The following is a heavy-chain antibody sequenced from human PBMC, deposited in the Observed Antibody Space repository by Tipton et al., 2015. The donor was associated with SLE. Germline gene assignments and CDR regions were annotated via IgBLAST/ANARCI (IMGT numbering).Heavy chain of an antibody. D-gene: IGHD6-13*01. V-gene: IGHV3-30-3*01. J-gene: IGHJ4*02. CDR3: ARDALRYSSSWSYFDY. CDR2: ISYDGSNK. Sequence: SLRLSCAASGFTFSTYAMHWVRQAPGKGLEWVAAISYDGSNKYYADSVKGRFTISRDNSKNTLYLQMNSLRAEDSAVYYCARDALRYSSSWSYFDYWGQGTLVTVSS. CDR1: GFTFSTYA.